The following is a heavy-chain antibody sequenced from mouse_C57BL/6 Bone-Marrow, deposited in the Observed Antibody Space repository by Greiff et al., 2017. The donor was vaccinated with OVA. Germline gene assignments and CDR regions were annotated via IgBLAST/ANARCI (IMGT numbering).Heavy chain of an antibody. CDR1: GYSITSGYY. D-gene: IGHD2-3*01. CDR3: ARDKEGWLLVYFDY. V-gene: IGHV3-6*01. Sequence: EVKVEESGPGLVKPSQSLSLTCSVTGYSITSGYYWNWIRQFPGNKLEWMGYISYDGSNNYNPSLKNRISITRDTSKNQFFLKLNSVTTEDTATYYCARDKEGWLLVYFDYWGQGTTLTVSS. J-gene: IGHJ2*01. CDR2: ISYDGSN.